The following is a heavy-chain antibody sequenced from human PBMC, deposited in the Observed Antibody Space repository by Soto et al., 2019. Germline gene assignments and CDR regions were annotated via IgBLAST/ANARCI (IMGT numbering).Heavy chain of an antibody. J-gene: IGHJ6*02. Sequence: GSLRLSCAASGFTFSSYAMSWVRQAPGKGLEWVSAISGSGGSTYYADSVKGRFTISRDNSKNTLYLQMNSLRAEDTAVYYCAPGRRSRYGMDVWGQGTTVTVSS. CDR1: GFTFSSYA. CDR3: APGRRSRYGMDV. V-gene: IGHV3-23*01. CDR2: ISGSGGST.